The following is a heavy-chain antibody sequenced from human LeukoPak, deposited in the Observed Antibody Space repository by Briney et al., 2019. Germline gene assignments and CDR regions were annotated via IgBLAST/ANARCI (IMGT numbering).Heavy chain of an antibody. V-gene: IGHV3-15*01. CDR3: TTFFWSSYYGDYYYSYMDV. CDR2: IKTKADGRTT. Sequence: PGGSLRLSCASSGFTFSNAWMTCVRQAPGKGLEWVGHIKTKADGRTTEYAAHVRGRFTISRDDSKKTLYLQMNRLKTEDTALYYCTTFFWSSYYGDYYYSYMDVWGKGTPVTVSS. J-gene: IGHJ6*03. D-gene: IGHD3-3*01. CDR1: GFTFSNAW.